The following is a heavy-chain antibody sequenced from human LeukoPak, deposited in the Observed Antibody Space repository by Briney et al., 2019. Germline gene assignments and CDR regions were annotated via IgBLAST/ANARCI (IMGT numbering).Heavy chain of an antibody. CDR2: ISSSGSTI. CDR3: ATVGQGRWLQWKDSDAFDI. D-gene: IGHD5-24*01. CDR1: GFTFSDYY. V-gene: IGHV3-11*04. Sequence: GGSLRLSCAASGFTFSDYYMSWIRQAPGKGLEWVSYISSSGSTIYYADSVKGRFTISRDNAKNSLYLQMNSLRAEDTAVYYCATVGQGRWLQWKDSDAFDIWGQGTMVTVSS. J-gene: IGHJ3*02.